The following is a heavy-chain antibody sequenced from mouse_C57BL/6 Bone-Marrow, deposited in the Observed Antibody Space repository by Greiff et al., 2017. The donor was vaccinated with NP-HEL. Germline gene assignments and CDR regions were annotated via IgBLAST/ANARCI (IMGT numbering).Heavy chain of an antibody. D-gene: IGHD2-10*02. CDR2: LSNGGGST. J-gene: IGHJ4*01. CDR3: ARQRYGNYNYAMDY. V-gene: IGHV5-12*01. CDR1: GFTFSDYY. Sequence: EVQVVESGGGLVQPGGSLKLSCAASGFTFSDYYMYWVRQTPEKRLEWVAYLSNGGGSTYYPDTVKGRFPISRDNAKNTLYLQMSRLKSEDTAMYYCARQRYGNYNYAMDYWGQGTSVTVSS.